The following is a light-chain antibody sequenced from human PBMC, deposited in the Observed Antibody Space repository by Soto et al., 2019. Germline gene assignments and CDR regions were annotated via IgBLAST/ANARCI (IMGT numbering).Light chain of an antibody. CDR3: SSYTDRKNLV. CDR2: DVN. Sequence: QSVLTQSPSASGSPGQSVTISCTGTSSDIGGYNSVSWYQQHPGKAPKVMIYDVNKRPSGVPDRFSGSKSGNTASLTVSALQAEDEADYYCSSYTDRKNLVFGTGTKVTVL. J-gene: IGLJ1*01. CDR1: SSDIGGYNS. V-gene: IGLV2-8*01.